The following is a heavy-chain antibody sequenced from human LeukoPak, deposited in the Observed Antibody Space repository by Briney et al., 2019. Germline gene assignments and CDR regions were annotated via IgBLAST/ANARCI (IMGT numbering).Heavy chain of an antibody. V-gene: IGHV4-59*01. D-gene: IGHD1-26*01. Sequence: PSETLSLTCSVSDGSINSYYWNWIRRPPGKRLEWIGYIYYNGNTNYSPSLKSRVTMSVDTSKNLFSLKVSSVTAADTAVYYRARGRSNYYGMDVWGQGTTVTVSS. CDR2: IYYNGNT. CDR3: ARGRSNYYGMDV. J-gene: IGHJ6*02. CDR1: DGSINSYY.